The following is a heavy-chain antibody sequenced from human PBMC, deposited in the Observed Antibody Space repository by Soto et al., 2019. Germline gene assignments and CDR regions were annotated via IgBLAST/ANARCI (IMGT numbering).Heavy chain of an antibody. CDR2: INHSGST. CDR1: GGSFSGYY. Sequence: SETLSLTCAVYGGSFSGYYWSWIRQPPGKGLEWIGEINHSGSTNYNPSLKSRVTISVDTSKNTLYLQMNSLRAEDTAVYYCAKGFGNYWTFDYWGQGTLVTVSS. D-gene: IGHD1-26*01. CDR3: AKGFGNYWTFDY. V-gene: IGHV4-34*01. J-gene: IGHJ4*02.